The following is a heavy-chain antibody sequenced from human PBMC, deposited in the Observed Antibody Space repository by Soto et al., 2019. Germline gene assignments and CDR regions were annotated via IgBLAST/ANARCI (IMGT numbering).Heavy chain of an antibody. D-gene: IGHD6-13*01. CDR2: IIPVFGPA. V-gene: IGHV1-69*13. CDR1: GVTLKNSA. J-gene: IGHJ4*02. CDR3: GRGGSWAKVDS. Sequence: GPSVKVSCKASGVTLKNSALSWVRQAPGQGLEWMGGIIPVFGPALYAQKFQGRVTITADESTNTAFLDVSSLRSEDTAVYYCGRGGSWAKVDSWGPGTLVTVSS.